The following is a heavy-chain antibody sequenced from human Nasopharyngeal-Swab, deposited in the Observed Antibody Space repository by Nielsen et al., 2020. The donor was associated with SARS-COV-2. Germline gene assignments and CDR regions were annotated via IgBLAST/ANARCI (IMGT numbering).Heavy chain of an antibody. CDR2: ISYDGSNK. CDR1: GFTFSSYG. CDR3: AKDVAARLPPFYYYYMDV. Sequence: GESLKISCAASGFTFSSYGMHWVRQAPGKGLEWVAVISYDGSNKYYADSVKGRFTISRDNSKNTLYLQMNSLRAEDTAVYYCAKDVAARLPPFYYYYMDVWGKGTTVTVSS. V-gene: IGHV3-30*18. D-gene: IGHD6-6*01. J-gene: IGHJ6*03.